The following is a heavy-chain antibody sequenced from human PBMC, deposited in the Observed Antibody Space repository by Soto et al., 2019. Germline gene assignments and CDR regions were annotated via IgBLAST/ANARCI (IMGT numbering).Heavy chain of an antibody. J-gene: IGHJ6*02. V-gene: IGHV4-30-4*01. CDR1: GGSISGDDYS. Sequence: TLSLTCTVSGGSISGDDYSWSWIRQPPGKGLEWIGYIFNSGTTYYNPSLKSRVTISIDTSKNQFSLKLSSVTAADTAVYYCASLYDFWSGYNYNYYGMDVWGQGTTVTVSS. CDR3: ASLYDFWSGYNYNYYGMDV. CDR2: IFNSGTT. D-gene: IGHD3-3*01.